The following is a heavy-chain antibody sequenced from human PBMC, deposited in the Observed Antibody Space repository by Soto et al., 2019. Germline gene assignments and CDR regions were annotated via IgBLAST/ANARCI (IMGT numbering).Heavy chain of an antibody. CDR3: THDSSSWLTYYYYGMDV. J-gene: IGHJ6*02. Sequence: NPGGSLRLSCAASGFTFSNAWMSWVRQAPGKGLEWVGRIKSKTDGGTTDYAAPVKGRFTISRDDSKNTLYLQMNSLKTEDTAVYYCTHDSSSWLTYYYYGMDVWGQGTTVTVSS. D-gene: IGHD6-13*01. CDR2: IKSKTDGGTT. V-gene: IGHV3-15*01. CDR1: GFTFSNAW.